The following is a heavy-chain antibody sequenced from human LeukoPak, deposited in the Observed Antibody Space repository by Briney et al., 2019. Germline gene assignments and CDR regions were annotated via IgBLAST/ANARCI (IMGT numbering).Heavy chain of an antibody. Sequence: TSETLSLTCAVYGGSFSGYYWSWIRQPPGKGLEWIGEINHSGSTNYNPFLKSRVTISVDTSKNQFSLKLSSVTAADTAVYYCARGLSKMEYSYGPGGPYYFDYWGQGTLVTVSS. CDR3: ARGLSKMEYSYGPGGPYYFDY. V-gene: IGHV4-34*01. J-gene: IGHJ4*02. D-gene: IGHD5-18*01. CDR1: GGSFSGYY. CDR2: INHSGST.